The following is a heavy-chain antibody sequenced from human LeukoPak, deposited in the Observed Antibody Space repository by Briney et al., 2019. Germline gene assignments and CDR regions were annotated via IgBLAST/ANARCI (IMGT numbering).Heavy chain of an antibody. Sequence: GASVKVSCKASGYTFTSYAMHWVRQAPGQRLEWMGWINAGNGNTKYSQKFQGRVTITRDTPASTAYMEVSSLRSEDTAVYYCARVYYGSGTYNYPPDYWGQGTLVTVSS. D-gene: IGHD3-10*01. CDR2: INAGNGNT. J-gene: IGHJ4*02. CDR1: GYTFTSYA. CDR3: ARVYYGSGTYNYPPDY. V-gene: IGHV1-3*01.